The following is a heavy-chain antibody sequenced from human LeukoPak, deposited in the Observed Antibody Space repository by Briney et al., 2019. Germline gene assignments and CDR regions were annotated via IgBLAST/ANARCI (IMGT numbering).Heavy chain of an antibody. V-gene: IGHV4-59*08. J-gene: IGHJ4*02. CDR1: GGSISSYY. Sequence: KPSETLSLTYTVSGGSISSYYWSWIRQPPGKGLEWIGYIYYSGSTNYNPSLKSRVTISVDTSKNQFSLKLSSVTAADTAVYYCARHGLGADYWGQGTLVTVSS. CDR2: IYYSGST. CDR3: ARHGLGADY.